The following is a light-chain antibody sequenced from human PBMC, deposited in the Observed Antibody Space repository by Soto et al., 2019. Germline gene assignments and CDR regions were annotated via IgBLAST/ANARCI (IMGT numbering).Light chain of an antibody. Sequence: QSVLTQPRSVSGSPGQSVAISCTGTSSDVGAYDYVSWYQQHPGKAPKLMIYDVTKRPSGVPDRFSGSKSGNTASLTISGLQLEDESDYYCCSYAGSPYVFGTGTKVTVL. J-gene: IGLJ1*01. CDR2: DVT. CDR1: SSDVGAYDY. V-gene: IGLV2-11*01. CDR3: CSYAGSPYV.